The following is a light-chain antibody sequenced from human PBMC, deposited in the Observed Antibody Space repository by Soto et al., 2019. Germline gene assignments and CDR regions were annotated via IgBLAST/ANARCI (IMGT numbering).Light chain of an antibody. CDR1: SSDVASYNY. CDR2: DVN. J-gene: IGLJ3*02. V-gene: IGLV2-14*01. CDR3: CSYTTSSTWV. Sequence: QSALTQPASVSGSPGQSITISCTGTSSDVASYNYVSWYQQHPDKVPKLIIYDVNNRPSGVSNRFSGSKSGNTASLTISGLQAEDEADYYCCSYTTSSTWVFGGGTKLTVL.